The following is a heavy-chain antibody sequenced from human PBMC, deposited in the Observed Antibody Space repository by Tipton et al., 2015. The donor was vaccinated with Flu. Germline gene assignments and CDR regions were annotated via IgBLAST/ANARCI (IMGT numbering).Heavy chain of an antibody. CDR2: INHSGST. Sequence: TLSLTCAVYGGSFSGYYWSWIRQPPGKGLEWIGEINHSGSTNYNPSLKSRVTISVDTSKNQFSLKLSSVTAADTAVYYCARGALDSAYGSGSYIDYWGQGTLVTVSS. CDR3: ARGALDSAYGSGSYIDY. V-gene: IGHV4-34*01. CDR1: GGSFSGYY. J-gene: IGHJ4*02. D-gene: IGHD3-10*01.